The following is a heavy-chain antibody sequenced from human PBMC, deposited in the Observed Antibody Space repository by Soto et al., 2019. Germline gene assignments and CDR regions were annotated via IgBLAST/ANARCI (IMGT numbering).Heavy chain of an antibody. CDR3: ARVLVFYGGFDP. CDR2: ISSSGSTI. CDR1: GFTFGDYA. J-gene: IGHJ5*02. D-gene: IGHD2-21*02. Sequence: PGGSLRPSCTASGFTFGDYAMSWIRQAPGKGLEWVSYISSSGSTIYYADSVKGRFTISRDNAKNSLYLQMNSLRAEDTAVYYCARVLVFYGGFDPWGQGTLVTVSS. V-gene: IGHV3-11*01.